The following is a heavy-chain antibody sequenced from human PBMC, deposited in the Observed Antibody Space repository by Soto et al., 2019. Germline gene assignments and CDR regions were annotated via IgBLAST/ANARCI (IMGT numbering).Heavy chain of an antibody. CDR3: ARRGYSYGYRAVDEPFDY. CDR1: VFTFSSYA. CDR2: ISSSGGST. D-gene: IGHD5-18*01. J-gene: IGHJ4*02. V-gene: IGHV3-64*04. Sequence: GESLNISFSASVFTFSSYAMHWVRQAPGKGLEYLSAISSSGGSTYYADSVKGLFTISRDNSKNTLYLQMNSLRAEDTAVYYCARRGYSYGYRAVDEPFDYWAQGTLVSVSS.